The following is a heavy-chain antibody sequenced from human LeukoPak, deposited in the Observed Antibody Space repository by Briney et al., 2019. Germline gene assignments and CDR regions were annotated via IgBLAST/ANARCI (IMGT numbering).Heavy chain of an antibody. V-gene: IGHV4-61*02. CDR2: IYTSGST. CDR1: GGSISSGSYY. D-gene: IGHD3-3*01. J-gene: IGHJ4*02. CDR3: ARDGRYDFWSGYSDY. Sequence: SETLSLTCTVSGGSISSGSYYWSWIRQPAGKGLEWIGRIYTSGSTNYNPSLKSRVTISVDTSKNQFSLKLSSVTAADTAVYYCARDGRYDFWSGYSDYWGQGTLVTVSS.